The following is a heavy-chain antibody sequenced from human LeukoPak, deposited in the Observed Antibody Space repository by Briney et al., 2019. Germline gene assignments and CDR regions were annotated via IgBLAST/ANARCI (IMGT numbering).Heavy chain of an antibody. J-gene: IGHJ4*02. D-gene: IGHD6-19*01. V-gene: IGHV3-23*01. Sequence: GGSLRLSCAASGFTFSSYSMNWVRQAPGKGLEWVSAISGSGGSTYYADSVKGRFTISRDNSKNTLYLQMNSLRAEDTAVYYCAQGPPSSPTTVAGPTDYWGQGTLVTVSS. CDR1: GFTFSSYS. CDR2: ISGSGGST. CDR3: AQGPPSSPTTVAGPTDY.